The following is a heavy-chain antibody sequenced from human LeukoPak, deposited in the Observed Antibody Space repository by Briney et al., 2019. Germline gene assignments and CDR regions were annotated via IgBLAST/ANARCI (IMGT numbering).Heavy chain of an antibody. Sequence: ASVKVSCKPSGYSFTGYYMHWVRQAPGQGLEWMGWINPNSGGTNYAQKFQDRVTMTRDTSISTAYMELSRLRSDDTAVYYCARDPEVRGVLYYFDYWGQGTLVTVSS. CDR2: INPNSGGT. CDR3: ARDPEVRGVLYYFDY. D-gene: IGHD3-10*01. J-gene: IGHJ4*02. V-gene: IGHV1-2*02. CDR1: GYSFTGYY.